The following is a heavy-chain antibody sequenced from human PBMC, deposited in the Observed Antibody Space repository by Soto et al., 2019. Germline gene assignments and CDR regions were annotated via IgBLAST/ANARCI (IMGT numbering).Heavy chain of an antibody. V-gene: IGHV1-18*01. CDR2: ITTDKGKT. J-gene: IGHJ4*02. CDR3: ATRSPAFDY. CDR1: GGPYSKYS. Sequence: GASVKVSCKASGGPYSKYSISWVRQAPGQGLEWMGWITTDKGKTTYAQKFQGRVTMTTDTSTSTAYMELRSLRSDDTAVYYCATRSPAFDYWGQGTLVTVSS.